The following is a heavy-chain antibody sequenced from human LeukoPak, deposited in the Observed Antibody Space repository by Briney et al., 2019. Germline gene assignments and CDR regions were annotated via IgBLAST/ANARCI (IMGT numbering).Heavy chain of an antibody. CDR3: ARHSGPIQLWTYGMDV. CDR2: NYYSGST. CDR1: GGSISSYY. D-gene: IGHD5-18*01. J-gene: IGHJ6*02. Sequence: SETLSLTCTVSGGSISSYYWSWIRQPPGKGLEWIGYNYYSGSTNYNPSLKSRVTISVDTSKNQFSLKLSSVTAADTAVYYCARHSGPIQLWTYGMDVWGQGTTVTVSS. V-gene: IGHV4-59*08.